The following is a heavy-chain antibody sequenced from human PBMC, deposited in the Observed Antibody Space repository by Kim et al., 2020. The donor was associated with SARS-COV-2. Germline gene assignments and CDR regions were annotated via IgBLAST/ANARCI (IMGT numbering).Heavy chain of an antibody. CDR3: ARDGSSTGISPFYYFDY. Sequence: SEILSLTCTVSGGSISSYYWSWIRQPPGKGLEWIGYIYYSGSTNYNPSLKSRVTISVDTSKNQFSLKLSSVTAADTAVYYCARDGSSTGISPFYYFDYWGQGTLVTVSS. CDR2: IYYSGST. D-gene: IGHD3-10*01. CDR1: GGSISSYY. V-gene: IGHV4-59*01. J-gene: IGHJ4*02.